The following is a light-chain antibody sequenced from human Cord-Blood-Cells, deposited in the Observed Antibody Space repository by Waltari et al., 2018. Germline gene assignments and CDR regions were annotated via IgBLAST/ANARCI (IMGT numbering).Light chain of an antibody. V-gene: IGKV1-5*03. CDR2: KAS. Sequence: DIQMTQSPSTLSASVGDRVTITCRASQRISSWLDWYQQKPGKAPKLLIYKASSLESGVPSRFSGSGSGTEFTLTISSLQPDDFATYYCQQYNSYSRTFGQGTKVEIK. CDR1: QRISSW. J-gene: IGKJ1*01. CDR3: QQYNSYSRT.